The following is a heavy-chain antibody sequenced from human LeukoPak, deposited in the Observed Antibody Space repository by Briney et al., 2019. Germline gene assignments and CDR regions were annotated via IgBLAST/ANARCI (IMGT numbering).Heavy chain of an antibody. V-gene: IGHV4-30-2*01. CDR1: GGSISSGGYS. D-gene: IGHD5-12*01. CDR3: ARRGYRGYDYGMDV. Sequence: SETLSLTCAVSGGSISSGGYSWSWIGQPPGKGLEWIGYIYHSGSTYYNPSLKSRVTISVDRSKNPFSLKLSSVTAAHTAVYHCARRGYRGYDYGMDVWGQGPTVTVPS. J-gene: IGHJ6*02. CDR2: IYHSGST.